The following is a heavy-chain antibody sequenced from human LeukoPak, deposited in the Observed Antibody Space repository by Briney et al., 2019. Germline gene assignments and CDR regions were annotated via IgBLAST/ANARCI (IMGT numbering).Heavy chain of an antibody. J-gene: IGHJ4*02. CDR3: AKGASRSYYFDY. Sequence: QPGRSLRLSCAASGFTFSSYGMHWVRQAPGKGLEWVAVIWYGGSNKYYADSVKGRFTISRDNSKNTLYLQMNSLRAEDTAVYYCAKGASRSYYFDYWGQGTLVTVSS. CDR1: GFTFSSYG. CDR2: IWYGGSNK. V-gene: IGHV3-33*08. D-gene: IGHD3-16*01.